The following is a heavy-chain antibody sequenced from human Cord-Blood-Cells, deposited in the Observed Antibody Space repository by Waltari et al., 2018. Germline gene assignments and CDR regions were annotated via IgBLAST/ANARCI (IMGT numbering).Heavy chain of an antibody. V-gene: IGHV3-73*02. J-gene: IGHJ5*02. CDR2: IRSKANSYAT. CDR3: TRGDDYWFDP. CDR1: GFTFSGSA. Sequence: EVQLVESGGGLVQPGGSLKLSCAASGFTFSGSALHWLRQASGKGVEWVGRIRSKANSYATAYAASVKGRFTISRDDSKNTAYLQMNSLKTEDTAVYYCTRGDDYWFDPWGQGTLVTVSS. D-gene: IGHD2-21*02.